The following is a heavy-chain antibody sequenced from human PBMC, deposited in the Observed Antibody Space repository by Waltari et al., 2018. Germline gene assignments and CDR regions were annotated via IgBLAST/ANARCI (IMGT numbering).Heavy chain of an antibody. CDR1: GYTFTASY. V-gene: IGHV1-2*02. Sequence: QVQLVQSGAEGKKPGASVKVSCQPSGYTFTASYLHWVRQAPGQGLEWMGWINPNRGGTNYAQKFQGSVTMTRDTSISTAYMELSRLRSDDTAVYYCARDLEGYFDYWGQGTLVTVSS. J-gene: IGHJ4*02. CDR2: INPNRGGT. CDR3: ARDLEGYFDY.